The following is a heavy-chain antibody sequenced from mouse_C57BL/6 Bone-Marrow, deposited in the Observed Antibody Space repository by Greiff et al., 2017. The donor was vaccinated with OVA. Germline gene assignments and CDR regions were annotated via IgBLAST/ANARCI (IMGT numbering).Heavy chain of an antibody. D-gene: IGHD1-1*01. CDR2: IDPSDSYT. V-gene: IGHV1-69*01. Sequence: VQLQQPGAELVMPGASVKLSCKASGYTFTSYWMHWVKQRPGQGLEWIGEIDPSDSYTNYNQKFKGKSTLTVDKSSSTAYMQLSSLTSEDSAVYYCARSDYYGSSYGGYYFDYWGQGTTLTVSS. CDR1: GYTFTSYW. J-gene: IGHJ2*01. CDR3: ARSDYYGSSYGGYYFDY.